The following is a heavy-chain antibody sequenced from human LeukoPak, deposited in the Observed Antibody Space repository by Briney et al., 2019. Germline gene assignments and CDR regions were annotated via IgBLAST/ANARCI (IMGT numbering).Heavy chain of an antibody. CDR2: ISSSGSTI. CDR3: AELGITMIGGV. Sequence: GGSLRLSCAASGFIFSRYGMSWVRQAPGKGLEWVSYISSSGSTIYYADSVKGRFTISRDNAKNSLYLQMNSLRAEDTAVYYCAELGITMIGGVWGKGTTVTISS. V-gene: IGHV3-48*03. D-gene: IGHD3-10*02. CDR1: GFIFSRYG. J-gene: IGHJ6*04.